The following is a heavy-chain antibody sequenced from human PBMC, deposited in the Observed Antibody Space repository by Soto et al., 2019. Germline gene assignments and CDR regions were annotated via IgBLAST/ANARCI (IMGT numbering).Heavy chain of an antibody. CDR3: AREGELGRGYFDY. J-gene: IGHJ4*02. CDR2: IYYSGST. CDR1: GGSISSGGYY. D-gene: IGHD3-10*01. V-gene: IGHV4-31*03. Sequence: SETLSLTCTVSGGSISSGGYYWSWIRQHPGKGLEWIGYIYYSGSTYYNPSLKSRVTISVDTSKNQFSLKLSSVTVADTAVYYCAREGELGRGYFDYWGQGTLVTVSS.